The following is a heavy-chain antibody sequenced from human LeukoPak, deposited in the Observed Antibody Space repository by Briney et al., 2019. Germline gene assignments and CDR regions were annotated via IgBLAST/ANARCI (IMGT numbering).Heavy chain of an antibody. CDR1: GDSISSGDYY. CDR3: ARGPYSYDSSGAFDI. D-gene: IGHD3-22*01. Sequence: SQTLSLTCTVSGDSISSGDYYWSWIRQPAGKGLVWIGRISSSGSTNYNPSLKSRVTISVDTSKNQFSLKLSSVTAADPAVYFCARGPYSYDSSGAFDIWSQGTMVTVPS. V-gene: IGHV4-61*02. CDR2: ISSSGST. J-gene: IGHJ3*02.